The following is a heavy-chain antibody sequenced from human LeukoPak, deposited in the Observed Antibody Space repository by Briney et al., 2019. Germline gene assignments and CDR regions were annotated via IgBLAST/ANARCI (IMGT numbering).Heavy chain of an antibody. CDR3: ARDISTFSGTFPGGDH. Sequence: GASVKVXCXASGYTFNRFYIHWVRQARGQGLEWMGIVNPSDGYTTYAQKFQGRVTMTRDMSTSTVYMELSSLTSDDTAMYFCARDISTFSGTFPGGDHWGQGTLVTVSS. D-gene: IGHD1-26*01. CDR1: GYTFNRFY. V-gene: IGHV1-46*02. CDR2: VNPSDGYT. J-gene: IGHJ4*02.